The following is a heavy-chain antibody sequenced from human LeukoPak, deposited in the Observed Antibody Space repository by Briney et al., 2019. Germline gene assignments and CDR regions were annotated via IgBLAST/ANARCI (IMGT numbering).Heavy chain of an antibody. CDR3: ARPGGELSLFEGRAFDI. J-gene: IGHJ3*02. CDR2: IYYSGST. Sequence: SETLCLTCTVSGGSISSSSYYWGWIRQPPGKGLEWIGSIYYSGSTYYNPSLKSRVTISVDTSKNQFSLKLSSVTAADTAVYYCARPGGELSLFEGRAFDIWGQGTMVTVSS. D-gene: IGHD3-16*02. V-gene: IGHV4-39*01. CDR1: GGSISSSSYY.